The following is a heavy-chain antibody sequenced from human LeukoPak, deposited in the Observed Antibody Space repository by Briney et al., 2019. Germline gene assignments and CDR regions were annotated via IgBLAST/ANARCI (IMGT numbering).Heavy chain of an antibody. CDR1: GGTFSSYT. CDR2: IIPILGIA. CDR3: ASSGSGPNDY. V-gene: IGHV1-69*02. J-gene: IGHJ4*02. Sequence: SVKVSFKASGGTFSSYTISWVRQAPGQGLEWVGRIIPILGIANYAQKFQGRVTITADKSTSTAYMELSSLRSEDTAVYYCASSGSGPNDYWGQGTLVTVSS. D-gene: IGHD1-26*01.